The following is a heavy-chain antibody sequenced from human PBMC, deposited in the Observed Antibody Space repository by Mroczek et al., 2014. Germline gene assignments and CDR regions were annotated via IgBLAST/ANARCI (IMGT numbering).Heavy chain of an antibody. J-gene: IGHJ4*02. D-gene: IGHD3-3*01. CDR3: ATGKGTIFGVVIIHEFDY. Sequence: VQLVESGAEVKKPGASVKVSCKASGYTFTGYYMHWVRQAPGQGLEWMGWINPNSGGTNYAQKFQGRVTMTRDTSISTAYMELSRLRSDDTAVYYCATGKGTIFGVVIIHEFDYWGQGTLVTVS. V-gene: IGHV1-2*02. CDR1: GYTFTGYY. CDR2: INPNSGGT.